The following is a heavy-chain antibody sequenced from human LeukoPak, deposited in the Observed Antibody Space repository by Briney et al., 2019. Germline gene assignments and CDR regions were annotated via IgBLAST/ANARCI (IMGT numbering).Heavy chain of an antibody. Sequence: PSETLSLTCTVPGGSISSYYWSWIRQPPGKGLEWIGYIYYSGSTNYNPSLKSRVTISVDTSKNQFSLKLSSVTAADTAVYYCASIPGDIVAIWGQGTMVTVSS. CDR2: IYYSGST. J-gene: IGHJ3*02. CDR3: ASIPGDIVAI. V-gene: IGHV4-59*08. CDR1: GGSISSYY. D-gene: IGHD5-12*01.